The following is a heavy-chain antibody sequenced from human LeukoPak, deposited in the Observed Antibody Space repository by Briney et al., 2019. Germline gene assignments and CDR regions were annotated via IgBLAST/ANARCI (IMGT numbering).Heavy chain of an antibody. CDR3: ARVFHCGGDCYPPDYYYYYMDV. J-gene: IGHJ6*03. V-gene: IGHV4-59*01. Sequence: PSETLSLTCTVSGGSISSYYWSWIRQPPGKGLEWIGYIYYSGSTNYNPSLKSRVTISVDTSKNQFSLKLSSVTAADTAVYYCARVFHCGGDCYPPDYYYYYMDVWGKGTTVTISS. CDR1: GGSISSYY. CDR2: IYYSGST. D-gene: IGHD2-21*02.